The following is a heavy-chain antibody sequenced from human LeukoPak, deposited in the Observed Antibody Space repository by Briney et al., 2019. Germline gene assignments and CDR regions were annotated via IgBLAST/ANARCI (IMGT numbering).Heavy chain of an antibody. J-gene: IGHJ6*02. D-gene: IGHD3-16*01. CDR1: GFTFSSYS. V-gene: IGHV3-21*01. Sequence: GGSLRLSCAASGFTFSSYSMNWVRQAPGKGLEWVSSISSSSSYIYYADSVKGRFTISRDNAKNSLYLQMNSLRAEDTAVYYCARASMGGTHYYYGMDGWGQGSTVTVCS. CDR2: ISSSSSYI. CDR3: ARASMGGTHYYYGMDG.